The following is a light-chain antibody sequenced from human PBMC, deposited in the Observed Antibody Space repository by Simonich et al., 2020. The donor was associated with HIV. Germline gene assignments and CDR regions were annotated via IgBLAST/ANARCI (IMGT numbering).Light chain of an antibody. CDR1: QSLVHSDGNTS. V-gene: IGKV2-30*02. CDR3: MQGTHWPRT. Sequence: DVVMTQSPLSLPVTLGQPASISCRSSQSLVHSDGNTSLNWFQQRPGQSPRRLSYKVSNRDSGVPDRFSGSGSGTDFTLKISRVEAEDVGVYSCMQGTHWPRTFGQGTKVEIK. J-gene: IGKJ1*01. CDR2: KVS.